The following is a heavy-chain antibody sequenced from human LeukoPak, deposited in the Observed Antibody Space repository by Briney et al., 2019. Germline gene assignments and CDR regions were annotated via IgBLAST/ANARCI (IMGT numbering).Heavy chain of an antibody. CDR2: TYYSGST. D-gene: IGHD3-10*01. CDR3: ATHPARYGSGSYLSST. CDR1: GGSISSYY. J-gene: IGHJ5*02. V-gene: IGHV4-59*01. Sequence: SETLSLTCTVSGGSISSYYWSWIRQPPGKGLEWIGYTYYSGSTNYNPSLKSRVTISVDTSKNQFSLKLSSVTAADTAVYYCATHPARYGSGSYLSSTWGQGTLVTVSS.